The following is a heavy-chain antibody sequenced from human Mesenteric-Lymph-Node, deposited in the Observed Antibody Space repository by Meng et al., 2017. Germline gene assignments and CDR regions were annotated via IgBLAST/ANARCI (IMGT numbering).Heavy chain of an antibody. J-gene: IGHJ4*02. Sequence: LSLTCVASGLTFSTYGIHWVRQTPGKGLEWVAVIWHDGGRKEYADSVKGRFTMSRDNSKNTVYLQMNSLSVEDTALYYCVRDFGPRDKNYHPTNYFSYCGQGTLVTVSS. V-gene: IGHV3-33*01. CDR3: VRDFGPRDKNYHPTNYFSY. D-gene: IGHD3/OR15-3a*01. CDR1: GLTFSTYG. CDR2: IWHDGGRK.